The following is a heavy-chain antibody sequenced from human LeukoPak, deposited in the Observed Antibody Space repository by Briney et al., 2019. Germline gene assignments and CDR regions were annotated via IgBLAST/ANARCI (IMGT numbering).Heavy chain of an antibody. CDR1: GFSLITSGVG. V-gene: IGHV2-5*02. Sequence: ESGPTLVKPTHTLTLTFTFSGFSLITSGVGVGWIRQPPGKALEWLALIYWDDDKRYSPSLKSRLTITKDTSKNQVVLTMTNMDHVDTATSYCAQVGSWDAFDIWGQGTMVTVSS. D-gene: IGHD3-10*01. J-gene: IGHJ3*02. CDR3: AQVGSWDAFDI. CDR2: IYWDDDK.